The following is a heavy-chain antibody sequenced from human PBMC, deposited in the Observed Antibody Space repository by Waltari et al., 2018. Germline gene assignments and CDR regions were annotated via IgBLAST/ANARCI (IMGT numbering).Heavy chain of an antibody. V-gene: IGHV3-33*01. J-gene: IGHJ4*02. D-gene: IGHD3-22*01. CDR2: IWYDGSNK. CDR1: GFTFSRSG. CDR3: AREYYYDSSGYCGY. Sequence: QVQLVESGGGVVQPGRSLRLSCAASGFTFSRSGTHWGLPAPGKGLGWVAVIWYDGSNKYYADSVKGRFTISRDNSKNTLYLQMNSLRAEDTAVYYCAREYYYDSSGYCGYWGQGTLVTVSS.